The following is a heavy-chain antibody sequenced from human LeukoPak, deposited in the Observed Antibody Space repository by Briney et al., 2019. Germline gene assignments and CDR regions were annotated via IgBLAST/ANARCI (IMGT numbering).Heavy chain of an antibody. CDR3: AKGLTRHTSPDY. D-gene: IGHD3-3*01. V-gene: IGHV3-23*01. CDR1: GFTFSSYG. Sequence: GGSLRLSYAASGFTFSSYGMSWVRQAPGKGLEWVSAISGSGGSTYYADSVKGRFTISRDNSKNTLYLQMNSLRAEDTAVYYCAKGLTRHTSPDYWGQGTLVTVSS. CDR2: ISGSGGST. J-gene: IGHJ4*02.